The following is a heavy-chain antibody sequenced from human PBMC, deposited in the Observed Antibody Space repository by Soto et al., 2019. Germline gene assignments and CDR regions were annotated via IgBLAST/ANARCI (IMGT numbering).Heavy chain of an antibody. CDR1: GNSFTNFW. V-gene: IGHV5-10-1*01. CDR3: ASNNAGVGPKSDYNYGMGV. J-gene: IGHJ6*02. D-gene: IGHD1-26*01. Sequence: XESLKISWQSSGNSFTNFWISWVLQMPGKGLEWMGRIDPGDSYINYSPSFQGHVTISADKSISTAYLQWSSLKASDTAMYFCASNNAGVGPKSDYNYGMGVWGQGTTVTVSS. CDR2: IDPGDSYI.